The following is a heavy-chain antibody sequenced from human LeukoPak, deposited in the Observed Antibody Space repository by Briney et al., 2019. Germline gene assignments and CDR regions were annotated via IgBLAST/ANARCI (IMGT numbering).Heavy chain of an antibody. D-gene: IGHD2-2*01. CDR2: ISGSGGST. CDR3: ARGHGVVAASDDAFDI. Sequence: GGPLRLSCAASGFTFSSYGMSWVRQAPGKGLEWVSAISGSGGSTYYADSVKGRFTISRDNAKKSLYLQMNSLRAEDTAVYYCARGHGVVAASDDAFDIWGQGTMVTVSS. J-gene: IGHJ3*02. CDR1: GFTFSSYG. V-gene: IGHV3-23*01.